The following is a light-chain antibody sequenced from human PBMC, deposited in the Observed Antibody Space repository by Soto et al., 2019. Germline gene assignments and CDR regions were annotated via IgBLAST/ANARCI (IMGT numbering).Light chain of an antibody. CDR3: QQYNSYLWT. CDR1: QNISNW. V-gene: IGKV1-5*03. J-gene: IGKJ1*01. CDR2: QAS. Sequence: DIQMPKSPSTLSASVGARVPITGRASQNISNWLAWYQQKPGKAPKFLIYQASSLENGVPSRFGGSGSGTEFTLTISSLQPDEFATYYCQQYNSYLWTVGKGNKVDIK.